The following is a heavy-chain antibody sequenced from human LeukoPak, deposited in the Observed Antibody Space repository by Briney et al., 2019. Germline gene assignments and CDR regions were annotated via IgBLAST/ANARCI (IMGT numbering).Heavy chain of an antibody. J-gene: IGHJ3*02. Sequence: GGSLRLSCAASGFTFSKFPMGWVRQAPGRGLEWVSAISASGDVTFYADSLRGRFTISRDNAKKSLYLQMNSLGPEDTALYYCAKDMAGTTGAFDIWGQGTMVTVSS. V-gene: IGHV3-23*01. CDR1: GFTFSKFP. D-gene: IGHD1-1*01. CDR3: AKDMAGTTGAFDI. CDR2: ISASGDVT.